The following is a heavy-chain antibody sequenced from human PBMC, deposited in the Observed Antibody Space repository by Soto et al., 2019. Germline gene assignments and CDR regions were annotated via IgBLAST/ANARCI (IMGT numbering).Heavy chain of an antibody. CDR3: VRQGFGRLHGLVDV. CDR1: ADSSSNYK. V-gene: IGHV4-59*08. J-gene: IGHJ6*02. Sequence: SETLALTFTVPADSSSNYKWSWIRQPPGRRLEWIGYIDSNGGTSYNPSLQSRVTISIDTSTKQFFLKLSSVTAADTAVYYCVRQGFGRLHGLVDVWGQGTTVTVSS. D-gene: IGHD3-10*01. CDR2: IDSNGGT.